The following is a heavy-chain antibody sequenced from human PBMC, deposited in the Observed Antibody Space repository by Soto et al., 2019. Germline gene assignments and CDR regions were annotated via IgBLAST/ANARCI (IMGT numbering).Heavy chain of an antibody. D-gene: IGHD2-15*01. CDR2: INAGNGNT. V-gene: IGHV1-3*01. J-gene: IGHJ4*02. CDR1: GYTFISYA. CDR3: ARELQGLYYFDY. Sequence: ASVKVSCKASGYTFISYAIHWVRQAPGQRLEWMGWINAGNGNTKYSQKFQGRVTIARDTSASTAYMELTSLRSEDTAVYYCARELQGLYYFDYWGQGTLVTVSS.